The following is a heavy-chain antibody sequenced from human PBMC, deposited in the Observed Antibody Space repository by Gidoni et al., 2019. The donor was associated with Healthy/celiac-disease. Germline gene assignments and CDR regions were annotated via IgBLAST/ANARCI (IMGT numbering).Heavy chain of an antibody. CDR2: IYYSGST. CDR3: ARDWGTVGAGGYFQH. Sequence: QLQLQESGPGLVKPSETLSLTCTVSGGSITSGSYYWGWIRQPPGKGLEWIGSIYYSGSTYYNPSLKSRVTISVDTSKNQFSLKLSSVTAADTAVYYCARDWGTVGAGGYFQHWGQGTLVTVSS. D-gene: IGHD3-16*01. CDR1: GGSITSGSYY. V-gene: IGHV4-39*02. J-gene: IGHJ1*01.